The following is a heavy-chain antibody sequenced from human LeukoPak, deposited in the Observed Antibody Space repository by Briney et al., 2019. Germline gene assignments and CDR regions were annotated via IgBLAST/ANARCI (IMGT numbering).Heavy chain of an antibody. J-gene: IGHJ4*02. D-gene: IGHD6-13*01. Sequence: ASVKVSCKTSGYTFTGYYMHWVRQAPGQGLEWMGWISAYNGNTNYAQKLQGRVTMTTDTSTSTAYMELRSLRSDDTAVYYCARDGEQLALAYFDYWGQGTLVTVSS. V-gene: IGHV1-18*04. CDR2: ISAYNGNT. CDR1: GYTFTGYY. CDR3: ARDGEQLALAYFDY.